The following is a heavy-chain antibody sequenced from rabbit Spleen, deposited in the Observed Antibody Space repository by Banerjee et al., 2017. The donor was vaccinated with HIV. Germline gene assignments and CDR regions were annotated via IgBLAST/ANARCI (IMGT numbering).Heavy chain of an antibody. Sequence: QEQLVESGGGLVQPGGSLKLSCKASGFDFSNYGVSWVRQAPGKGLEWIGYIEPIFGRTYYANWVNGRFTVSSHNAQNTLYLQLNSLTAADTATYFCARDAGSGDYIDVYFDLWGPGTLVTVS. J-gene: IGHJ4*01. V-gene: IGHV1S47*01. CDR1: GFDFSNYG. D-gene: IGHD8-1*01. CDR2: IEPIFGRT. CDR3: ARDAGSGDYIDVYFDL.